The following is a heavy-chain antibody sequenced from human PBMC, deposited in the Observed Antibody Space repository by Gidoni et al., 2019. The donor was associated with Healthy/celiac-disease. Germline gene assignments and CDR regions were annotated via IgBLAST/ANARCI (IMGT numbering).Heavy chain of an antibody. CDR3: ARVRRGLLWFGDTLDRGGKYYFDY. Sequence: QVQLQESGPGLVKPSQTLSLTCTVSGGSISSGGYYWSWIRQHPGKGLEWIGYIHYSGSTYYNTSLKSRVTISVDTSKNQFSLKLSSVTAADTAVYYCARVRRGLLWFGDTLDRGGKYYFDYWGQGTLVTVSS. D-gene: IGHD3-10*01. V-gene: IGHV4-31*03. CDR1: GGSISSGGYY. CDR2: IHYSGST. J-gene: IGHJ4*02.